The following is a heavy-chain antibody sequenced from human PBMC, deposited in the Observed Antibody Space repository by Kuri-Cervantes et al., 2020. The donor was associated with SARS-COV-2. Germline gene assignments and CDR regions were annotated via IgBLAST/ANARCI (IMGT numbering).Heavy chain of an antibody. CDR2: INPNSGGT. CDR1: GYTFTSYG. CDR3: ARDAYGGRRDAFDI. J-gene: IGHJ3*02. Sequence: ASVKVSCKASGYTFTSYGISWVRQAPGQGLEWMGWINPNSGGTNYAQKFQGRVTMTRDTSISTAYMELSRLRSDDTAVYYCARDAYGGRRDAFDIWGQGTMVTVSS. D-gene: IGHD3-16*01. V-gene: IGHV1-2*02.